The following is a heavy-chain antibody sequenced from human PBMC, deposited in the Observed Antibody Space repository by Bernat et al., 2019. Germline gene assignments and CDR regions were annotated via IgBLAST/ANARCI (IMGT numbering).Heavy chain of an antibody. Sequence: EVQLVQSGAEVKKPGESLRISCKGSGYSFTSYWITWVRQMPGKGLEWMGRIDPRDSYTNYSPSFQGHVTISTDKSISTAYLQWSSPKASDTAMYFCARQRGVDAASFSDAFDIWGQGTMVTVSS. CDR1: GYSFTSYW. CDR2: IDPRDSYT. J-gene: IGHJ3*02. D-gene: IGHD5-18*01. V-gene: IGHV5-10-1*03. CDR3: ARQRGVDAASFSDAFDI.